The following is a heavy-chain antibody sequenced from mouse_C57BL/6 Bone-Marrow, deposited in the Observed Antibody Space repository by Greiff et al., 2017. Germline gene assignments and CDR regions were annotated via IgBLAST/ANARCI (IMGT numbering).Heavy chain of an antibody. CDR1: GYTFTSYW. J-gene: IGHJ2*01. CDR2: IHLNSGST. D-gene: IGHD1-1*01. CDR3: AREGYYGCFDY. V-gene: IGHV1-64*01. Sequence: QVQLQQPGAELVKPGASVKLSCKASGYTFTSYWMHWVKQRPGQGLEWIGMIHLNSGSTNYNEKFKSKATLPVDKASSTAYMQLSSLTSEDSAVYYCAREGYYGCFDYWGQGTTLTVSS.